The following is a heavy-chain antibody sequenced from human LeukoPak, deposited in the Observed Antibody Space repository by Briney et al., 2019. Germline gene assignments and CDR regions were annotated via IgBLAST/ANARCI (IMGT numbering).Heavy chain of an antibody. CDR2: IKQDGSEK. J-gene: IGHJ4*02. Sequence: GGSLRLSCAASGFTFSSYWMSWVRQAPGKGLEWVANIKQDGSEKYYVDSVKGRFTISRDNAKNSLYLQMNSLRAEDTAVYYCARDKVGELRGPLDYWGQGTLVTVSS. CDR1: GFTFSSYW. D-gene: IGHD1-26*01. CDR3: ARDKVGELRGPLDY. V-gene: IGHV3-7*01.